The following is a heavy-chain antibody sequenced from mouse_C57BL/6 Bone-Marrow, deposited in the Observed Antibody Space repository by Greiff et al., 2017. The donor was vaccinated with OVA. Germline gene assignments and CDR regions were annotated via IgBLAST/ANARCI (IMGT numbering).Heavy chain of an antibody. CDR1: GYTFTDYY. D-gene: IGHD2-1*01. J-gene: IGHJ2*01. CDR2: IYPGSGNT. CDR3: ARHYGNFLFDY. V-gene: IGHV1-76*01. Sequence: VKVVESGAELVRPGASVKLSCKASGYTFTDYYINWVKQRPGQGLEWIARIYPGSGNTYYNEKFKGKATLTAEKSSSTAYMQLSSLTSEDSAVYFCARHYGNFLFDYWGQGTTLTVSS.